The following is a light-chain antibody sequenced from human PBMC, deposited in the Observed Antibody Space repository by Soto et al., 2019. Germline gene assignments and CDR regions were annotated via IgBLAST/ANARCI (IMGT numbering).Light chain of an antibody. J-gene: IGKJ4*01. CDR3: QQYVTSPLT. Sequence: EIVLTQSPGTLSLSPGERATLSCRASQSVSSYLAWYQQKPGQAPRLLIYGVSSRATGIPDRFSGSGSGTDFTLTISRLEHEDFAVYYCQQYVTSPLTLGRGTKVDIK. CDR1: QSVSSY. V-gene: IGKV3-20*01. CDR2: GVS.